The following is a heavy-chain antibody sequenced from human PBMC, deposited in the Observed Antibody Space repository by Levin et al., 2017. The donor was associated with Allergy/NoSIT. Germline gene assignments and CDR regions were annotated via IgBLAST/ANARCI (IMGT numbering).Heavy chain of an antibody. Sequence: GESLKISCAASGFSVRNHYMTWVRQGPGKGLECVSVIYSDGSTYYADSVRGRFTISRDSFRNTLSLQMNSLRDDDTAVYYCTKGHYSGVYRWGQGTLVTVSS. CDR2: IYSDGST. D-gene: IGHD2-21*01. V-gene: IGHV3-53*01. J-gene: IGHJ4*02. CDR1: GFSVRNHY. CDR3: TKGHYSGVYR.